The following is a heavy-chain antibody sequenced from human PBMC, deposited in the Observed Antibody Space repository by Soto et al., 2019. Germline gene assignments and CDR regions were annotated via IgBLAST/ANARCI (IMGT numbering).Heavy chain of an antibody. CDR1: GFTLSTAW. J-gene: IGHJ5*02. CDR2: IKSKTAGGTT. CDR3: ATDRSAYKLQLRYNWFDP. Sequence: EAQLVESGGGLVEPGGSLRLSCAASGFTLSTAWMHWVRQAPGRGLEWVGRIKSKTAGGTTDYAAPVRGRFSISRDDSKNMLDLDMNGLKTEDTAVYFCATDRSAYKLQLRYNWFDPWGQGTLVTVSS. V-gene: IGHV3-15*07. D-gene: IGHD1-7*01.